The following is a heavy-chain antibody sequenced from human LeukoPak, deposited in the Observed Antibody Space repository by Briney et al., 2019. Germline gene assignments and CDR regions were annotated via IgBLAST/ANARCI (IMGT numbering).Heavy chain of an antibody. V-gene: IGHV3-30*18. D-gene: IGHD5-12*01. J-gene: IGHJ4*02. CDR1: GFTFSSYG. Sequence: SGRSLRLSCAASGFTFSSYGMHGVRQAPGKGVEGVAVISYDGSNKYYGDSVKGRFTISRENSKNTLYLQMNSLRAEDTAVSYCEKDGTIAYSGYEWMAAAGHFDYWGQGTLVTVSS. CDR2: ISYDGSNK. CDR3: EKDGTIAYSGYEWMAAAGHFDY.